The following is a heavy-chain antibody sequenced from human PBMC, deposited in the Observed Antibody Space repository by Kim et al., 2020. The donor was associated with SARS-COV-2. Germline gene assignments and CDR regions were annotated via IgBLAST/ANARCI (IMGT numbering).Heavy chain of an antibody. J-gene: IGHJ3*02. V-gene: IGHV4-34*01. CDR3: ARAPYGDDAFDI. D-gene: IGHD4-17*01. Sequence: NYNPSLKSRVTISVDTSKNQFSLNLNSVTAADTAVYYCARAPYGDDAFDIWGQGTMVTVS.